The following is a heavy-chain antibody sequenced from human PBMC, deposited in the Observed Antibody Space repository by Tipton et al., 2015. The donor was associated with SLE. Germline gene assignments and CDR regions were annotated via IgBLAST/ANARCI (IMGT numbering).Heavy chain of an antibody. D-gene: IGHD3-22*01. V-gene: IGHV4-59*11. CDR2: IYYSGST. CDR1: GGSISSHY. CDR3: ARGYDSSGYDAFDI. Sequence: LRLSCTVSGGSISSHYWSWIRQPPGKGLEWVGYIYYSGSTYYNPSLKSRVTISVDTSKNQFSLKLSSVTAADTAVYYCARGYDSSGYDAFDIWGQGTMVTVSS. J-gene: IGHJ3*02.